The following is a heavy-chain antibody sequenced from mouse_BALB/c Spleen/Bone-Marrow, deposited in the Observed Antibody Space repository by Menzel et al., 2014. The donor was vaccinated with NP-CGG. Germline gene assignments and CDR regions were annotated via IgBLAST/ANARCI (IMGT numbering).Heavy chain of an antibody. CDR1: GYSFTDYY. J-gene: IGHJ3*01. CDR2: VNPNNGGT. Sequence: DVQLQESGPDLVKPGASVKISCKASGYSFTDYYMHWVKQSHGKSLEWIGRVNPNNGGTNYNQKFKGKAILTVDKSSNTAYMELRSLTSEDSAVYFCARDYDYGCAYWGQGTLVTVSA. CDR3: ARDYDYGCAY. D-gene: IGHD2-4*01. V-gene: IGHV1-18*01.